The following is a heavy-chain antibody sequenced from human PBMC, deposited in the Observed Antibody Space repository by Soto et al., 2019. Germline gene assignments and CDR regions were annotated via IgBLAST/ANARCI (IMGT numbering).Heavy chain of an antibody. J-gene: IGHJ4*02. CDR2: IRSKANSYAT. CDR3: TRLMTTVTTRNC. V-gene: IGHV3-73*02. Sequence: EVQLVESGGGLVQPGGSLKLSCAASGFTFSGSAMHWVRQASGKGLEWVGRIRSKANSYATAYAASVKGRFTISRDDSKNMAYLQMNSLKTEDTAVYYCTRLMTTVTTRNCWGQGTLVTVSS. CDR1: GFTFSGSA. D-gene: IGHD4-17*01.